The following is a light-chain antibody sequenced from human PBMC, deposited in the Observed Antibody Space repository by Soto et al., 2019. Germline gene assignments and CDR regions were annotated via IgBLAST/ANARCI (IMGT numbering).Light chain of an antibody. CDR1: ISDVGGYNY. V-gene: IGLV2-14*01. J-gene: IGLJ3*02. CDR2: DVS. CDR3: SSYTSSSMT. Sequence: QSALTQPASVSGSPGQSITISCTGTISDVGGYNYVSWYQQHPGKAPKLMIYDVSNRPSGVSNRFSGSKSGNTASLTISGLQAEDEADYYCSSYTSSSMTFGGGTKLTVL.